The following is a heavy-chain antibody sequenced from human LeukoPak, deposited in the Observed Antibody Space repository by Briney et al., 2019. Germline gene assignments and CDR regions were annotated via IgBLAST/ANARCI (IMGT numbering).Heavy chain of an antibody. J-gene: IGHJ4*02. V-gene: IGHV1-2*02. CDR3: ARDLQWLTLTLPDY. CDR1: GYTFTGYY. Sequence: GASVKVSCKSSGYTFTGYYMHWVRQAPGQGLEWMGWINPNSGGTKYAQNFQGRVTMTRDASISTAYMELSSLRSDDTAVYYCARDLQWLTLTLPDYWGQGTPVTVSS. D-gene: IGHD6-19*01. CDR2: INPNSGGT.